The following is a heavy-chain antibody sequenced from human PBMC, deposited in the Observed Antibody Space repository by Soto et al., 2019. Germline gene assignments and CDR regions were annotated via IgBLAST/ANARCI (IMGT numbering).Heavy chain of an antibody. CDR3: ARPQFSGTYHDPFKI. D-gene: IGHD1-26*01. Sequence: ETLSLTCAVSGYSISSSNYWGWLRQPPGRGLEWIGSVYYGENTSYNPSLKSRVTISVDTSKNLFSLNLSSVTAADTAMYYCARPQFSGTYHDPFKIWGPGTMVTVSS. CDR2: VYYGENT. V-gene: IGHV4-39*02. J-gene: IGHJ3*02. CDR1: GYSISSSNY.